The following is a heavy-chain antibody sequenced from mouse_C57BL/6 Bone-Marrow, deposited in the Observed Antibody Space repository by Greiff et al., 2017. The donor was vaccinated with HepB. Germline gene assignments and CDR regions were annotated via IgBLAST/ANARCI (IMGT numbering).Heavy chain of an antibody. CDR3: AKNYYYGSSHWYFDV. J-gene: IGHJ1*03. CDR2: IWRGGST. V-gene: IGHV2-5*01. Sequence: VKLVESGPGLVQPSQSLSITCTVSGFSLTSYGVHWVRQSPGKGLEWLGVIWRGGSTDYNAAFMSRLSITKDNSKSQVFFKMNSLQADDTAIYYCAKNYYYGSSHWYFDVWGTGTTVTVSS. D-gene: IGHD1-1*01. CDR1: GFSLTSYG.